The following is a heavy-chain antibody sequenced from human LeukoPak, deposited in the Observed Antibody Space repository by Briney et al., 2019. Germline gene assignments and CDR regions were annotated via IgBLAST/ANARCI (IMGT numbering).Heavy chain of an antibody. CDR2: INGDGSST. J-gene: IGHJ6*03. CDR1: GFTFSSYW. CDR3: ARDYYGGSYYYYHYMDV. V-gene: IGHV3-74*01. Sequence: PGGSLRLSCAVSGFTFSSYWMHWVRQVPGKGLVWVSRINGDGSSTSYADSVKGRFTISRDNAKNTLYLQMNNLRAEDTAVYYCARDYYGGSYYYYHYMDVWGKGTTVTVSS. D-gene: IGHD2-21*01.